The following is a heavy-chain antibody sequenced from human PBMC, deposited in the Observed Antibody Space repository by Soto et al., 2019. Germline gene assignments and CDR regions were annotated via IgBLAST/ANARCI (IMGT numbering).Heavy chain of an antibody. CDR1: GGTFSSYA. J-gene: IGHJ6*02. CDR3: AREEAVAGRYYYYYGMDV. CDR2: IIPIFGTA. V-gene: IGHV1-69*01. D-gene: IGHD6-19*01. Sequence: QVQLVQSGAEVKNPGSSVKVSCKASGGTFSSYAISWVRQAPGQGLEWMGGIIPIFGTANYAQKFQGRVTITADESTSTAYMELSSLRSEDTAVYYCAREEAVAGRYYYYYGMDVWGQGTTVTVSS.